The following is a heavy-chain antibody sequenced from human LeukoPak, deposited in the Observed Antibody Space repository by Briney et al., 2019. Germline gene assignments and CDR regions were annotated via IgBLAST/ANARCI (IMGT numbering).Heavy chain of an antibody. D-gene: IGHD2-2*01. V-gene: IGHV1-2*02. CDR2: INPNSGGT. CDR1: GYTFTGYY. CDR3: ARDEEDIVVAGAFDI. J-gene: IGHJ3*02. Sequence: PRASVKVSCKASGYTFTGYYMHWVRQAPGQGLEWMGWINPNSGGTNYAQKFQGRVTMTRDTSISTAYMELSRLRSDDTAVYYCARDEEDIVVAGAFDIWGQGTMVTVSS.